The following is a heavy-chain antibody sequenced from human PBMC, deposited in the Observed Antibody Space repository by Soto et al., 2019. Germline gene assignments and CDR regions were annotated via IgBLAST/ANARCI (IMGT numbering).Heavy chain of an antibody. CDR2: IIPIFGTA. Sequence: QVQLVQSGAEVKKPGSSVKVSCKASGGTFSSYAISWVRQAPGQGLEWMGGIIPIFGTANYAQKFQGRVTITVDESTSTASMELTSLRSEDTAVYSCARDPSPPLSGYSGSWYDAFDIWGQGTMVTVSS. J-gene: IGHJ3*02. CDR1: GGTFSSYA. D-gene: IGHD6-13*01. V-gene: IGHV1-69*01. CDR3: ARDPSPPLSGYSGSWYDAFDI.